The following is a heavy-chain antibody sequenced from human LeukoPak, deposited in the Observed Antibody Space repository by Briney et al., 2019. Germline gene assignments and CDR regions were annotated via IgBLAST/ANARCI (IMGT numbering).Heavy chain of an antibody. J-gene: IGHJ6*03. CDR2: ISTSGSII. CDR1: GFIFSSHE. Sequence: GGSLRLSCAASGFIFSSHEMNWVRQAPGKGLEWVSYISTSGSIIYYADSVKGRFTISRDNAKNSLYLQMNSLRAEDTAVYYCARRRSSYYYYYYMDVWGKGTTVTISS. CDR3: ARRRSSYYYYYYMDV. V-gene: IGHV3-48*03.